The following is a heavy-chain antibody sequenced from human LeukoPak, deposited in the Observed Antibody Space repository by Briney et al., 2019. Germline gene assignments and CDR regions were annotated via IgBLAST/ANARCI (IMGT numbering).Heavy chain of an antibody. D-gene: IGHD3-10*01. CDR3: AREHYGSGSYYNLYYFDY. J-gene: IGHJ4*02. V-gene: IGHV4-39*07. CDR1: GGSISSSSYY. Sequence: SETLSLTCTVSGGSISSSSYYWGWIRQPPGKGLEWIGSIYHSGSTYYNPSLKSRVTISVDTSKNQLSLKLSSVTAADTAVYYCAREHYGSGSYYNLYYFDYWGQGTLVTVSS. CDR2: IYHSGST.